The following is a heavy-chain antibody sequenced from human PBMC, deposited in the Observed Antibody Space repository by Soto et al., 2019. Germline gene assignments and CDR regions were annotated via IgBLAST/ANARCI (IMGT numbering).Heavy chain of an antibody. J-gene: IGHJ4*02. CDR3: AREVKGLAADWLDY. CDR2: IIPILGIA. Sequence: QVQLMQSGAEVKKPGSSVKVSCKASGGTFSSYTISWVRQAPGQGLEWMGRIIPILGIANYAQKFQGRVTITADKSTSTAYRELSSLRSEDTAVYYCAREVKGLAADWLDYWGQGTLVTVSS. V-gene: IGHV1-69*08. D-gene: IGHD6-13*01. CDR1: GGTFSSYT.